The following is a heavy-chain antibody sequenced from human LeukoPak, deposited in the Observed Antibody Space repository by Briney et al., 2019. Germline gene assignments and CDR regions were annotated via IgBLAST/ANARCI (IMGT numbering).Heavy chain of an antibody. CDR1: GFSFSDSA. D-gene: IGHD2-2*01. J-gene: IGHJ2*01. Sequence: GGSLRLSCAASGFSFSDSAMTWVRQAPGKGLEWVSGISSSSTRTYYADSVKGRFTISRDNSKNTLYLQMNSLRAEDTAVYFCARRGSTYANWYFDLWGRGSLVAVSS. CDR3: ARRGSTYANWYFDL. V-gene: IGHV3-23*01. CDR2: ISSSSTRT.